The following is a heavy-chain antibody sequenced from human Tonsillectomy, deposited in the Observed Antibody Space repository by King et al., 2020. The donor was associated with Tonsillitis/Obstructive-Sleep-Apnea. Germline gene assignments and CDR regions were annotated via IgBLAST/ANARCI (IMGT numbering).Heavy chain of an antibody. CDR1: GFTVSSNY. CDR2: IYSGGST. J-gene: IGHJ4*02. CDR3: ARVTTIFGVVIIPAEFDY. Sequence: EVQLVESGGGLIQPGGSLRLSCAASGFTVSSNYMSWVRQAPGKGLEWVSVIYSGGSTYYADSVKGRFTISRDHSKNTLYLQMNSLRAEDTAVYYCARVTTIFGVVIIPAEFDYWGQGTLVTVSS. D-gene: IGHD3-3*01. V-gene: IGHV3-53*01.